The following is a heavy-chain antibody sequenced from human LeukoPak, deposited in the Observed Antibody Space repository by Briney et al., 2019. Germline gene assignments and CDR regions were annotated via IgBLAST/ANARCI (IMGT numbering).Heavy chain of an antibody. Sequence: SETLSLTCTVSGASITTYYWNWIRQPAGKRPEWIGRIYASGSTNYNPSLKSRVIISIDKSKNQFSLNVTSVTAADTAVYYCARDFYADGGHHPFDHWGQGTLVTVSS. CDR1: GASITTYY. J-gene: IGHJ5*02. D-gene: IGHD2/OR15-2a*01. CDR3: ARDFYADGGHHPFDH. CDR2: IYASGST. V-gene: IGHV4-4*07.